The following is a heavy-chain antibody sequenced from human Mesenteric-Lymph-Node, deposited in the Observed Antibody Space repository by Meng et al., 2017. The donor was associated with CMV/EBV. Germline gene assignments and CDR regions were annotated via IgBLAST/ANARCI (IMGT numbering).Heavy chain of an antibody. CDR1: GGSTY. D-gene: IGHD5-12*01. J-gene: IGHJ4*02. V-gene: IGHV3-53*01. Sequence: GESLKISCAASGGSTYMNWVRQAPGKGLEWVSVIYSGGRTSYADSVKGRFTISRDNSKNTLYLQMNSLRAEDTAVYYCARDTSGYNYFDYWGQGTLVTVS. CDR3: ARDTSGYNYFDY. CDR2: IYSGGRT.